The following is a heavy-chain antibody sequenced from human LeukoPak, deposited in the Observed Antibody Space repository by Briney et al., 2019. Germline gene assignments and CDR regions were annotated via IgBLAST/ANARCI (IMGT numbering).Heavy chain of an antibody. Sequence: GGSLGLSCAASGLTFSSYAMMWLRQAPGKGLEWVSAITGSGGWALYADSVKGRFTISRDNSKNTLYLQMSSLRAEDTAVYYCAKDPNGDYIGAFDIWGQGTMVTVSS. CDR2: ITGSGGWA. J-gene: IGHJ3*02. CDR3: AKDPNGDYIGAFDI. CDR1: GLTFSSYA. V-gene: IGHV3-23*01. D-gene: IGHD4-17*01.